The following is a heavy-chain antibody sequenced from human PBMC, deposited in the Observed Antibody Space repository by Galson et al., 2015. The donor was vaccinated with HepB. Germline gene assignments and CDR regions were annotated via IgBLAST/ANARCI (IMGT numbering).Heavy chain of an antibody. CDR2: IIPIFGTA. D-gene: IGHD6-6*01. CDR3: ARPTIAALPVESPTYYYYYMDV. V-gene: IGHV1-69*13. CDR1: GGTFSSYA. Sequence: SVKVSCKASGGTFSSYAISWVRQAPGQGLEWMGGIIPIFGTANYAQKFQGRVTITADESTSTAYMELSSLRSEDTAVYYCARPTIAALPVESPTYYYYYMDVWRKGTTVTVSS. J-gene: IGHJ6*03.